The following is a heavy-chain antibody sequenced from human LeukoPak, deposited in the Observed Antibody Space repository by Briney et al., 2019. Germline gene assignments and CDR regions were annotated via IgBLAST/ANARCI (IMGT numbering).Heavy chain of an antibody. V-gene: IGHV3-48*03. J-gene: IGHJ1*01. CDR2: ISSSGSTI. CDR1: GFTFSSYE. Sequence: QSGGSLRLSCAASGFTFSSYEMNWVRQAPGKGLEWVSYISSSGSTIYYADSVKGRFTISRDNSKNTLYLQMNSLRAEDTAVYYCARDGVQCSGYYQCRQDFQHWGQGTLVTVSS. CDR3: ARDGVQCSGYYQCRQDFQH. D-gene: IGHD3-22*01.